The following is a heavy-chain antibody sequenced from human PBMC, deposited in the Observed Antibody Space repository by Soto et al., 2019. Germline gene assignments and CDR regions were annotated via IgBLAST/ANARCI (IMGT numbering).Heavy chain of an antibody. CDR1: GFTFGSYW. Sequence: EVQLEESGGGLVQPGGSLRLSCAASGFTFGSYWMSWVRQAPGKGLEWLATIKWDASEKKYVDSVKGRFTMSRDNAKNSLYLQMDSLRAEDPAVYYCARDSGSGSGTSVTHYHDHWGHGTLVTVSS. D-gene: IGHD3-10*01. V-gene: IGHV3-7*01. CDR3: ARDSGSGSGTSVTHYHDH. J-gene: IGHJ4*01. CDR2: IKWDASEK.